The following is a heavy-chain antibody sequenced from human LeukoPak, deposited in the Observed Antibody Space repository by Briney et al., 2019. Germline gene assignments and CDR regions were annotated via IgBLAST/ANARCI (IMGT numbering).Heavy chain of an antibody. D-gene: IGHD3-3*01. Sequence: PGGSLRLSCAASGFTFSSYSMNWVRQAPGKGLEWVSSISSSSSSYIYYADSVKGRFTISRDNAKNSLYLQMNSLRAEDTAVYYCARGRITILGVAPVAAFDIWGQGTMVTVSS. V-gene: IGHV3-21*01. CDR1: GFTFSSYS. J-gene: IGHJ3*02. CDR2: ISSSSSSYI. CDR3: ARGRITILGVAPVAAFDI.